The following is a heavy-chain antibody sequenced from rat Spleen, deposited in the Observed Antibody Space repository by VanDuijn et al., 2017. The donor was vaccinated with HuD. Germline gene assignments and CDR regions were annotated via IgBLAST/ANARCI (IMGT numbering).Heavy chain of an antibody. V-gene: IGHV5-31*01. J-gene: IGHJ1*01. CDR3: ARIYNNWYFDF. CDR1: GFTFSDYY. D-gene: IGHD1-10*01. Sequence: EVQLVESDGGLVQPGRSLKLSCAASGFTFSDYYMTWIRQAPGKGLEWVASITNTGGSTYYLDSVKGRFTASRDNAKITLYLQMNSLRSEDTATYYCARIYNNWYFDFWGPGTMVTVSS. CDR2: ITNTGGST.